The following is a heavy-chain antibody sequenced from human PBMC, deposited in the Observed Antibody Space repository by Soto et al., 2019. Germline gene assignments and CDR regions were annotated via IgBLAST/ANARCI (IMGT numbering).Heavy chain of an antibody. CDR3: AKGVSQYTPLALFDY. Sequence: GSLRLSCXASGFTFSSYAMSWVRQAPGKGLEWVSTISGSDGRTYSTDSVEGRFTISRDNSRNTAYLQMNSLRVEDTAVYYCAKGVSQYTPLALFDYWGRGTLVTVSS. J-gene: IGHJ4*02. D-gene: IGHD5-18*01. CDR1: GFTFSSYA. V-gene: IGHV3-23*01. CDR2: ISGSDGRT.